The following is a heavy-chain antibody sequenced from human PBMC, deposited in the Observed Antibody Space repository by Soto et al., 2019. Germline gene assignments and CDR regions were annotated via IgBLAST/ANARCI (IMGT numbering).Heavy chain of an antibody. D-gene: IGHD3-3*01. Sequence: PGGSLRLSCAASGFTFSSYEMNWVRQAPGKGLEWVSYISSSGSTIYYADSVKGRFTISRDNAKNSLYLQMNSLRAEDTAVYYCARAHLRFLEWAQVEAHKWFDPWGQGTLVTVSS. CDR3: ARAHLRFLEWAQVEAHKWFDP. V-gene: IGHV3-48*03. CDR2: ISSSGSTI. CDR1: GFTFSSYE. J-gene: IGHJ5*02.